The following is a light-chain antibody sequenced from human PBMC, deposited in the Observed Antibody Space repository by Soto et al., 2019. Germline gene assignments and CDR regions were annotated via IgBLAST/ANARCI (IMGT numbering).Light chain of an antibody. J-gene: IGKJ5*01. Sequence: EIVLTQSPATLSLSPGERATLSCRASQSVSDSLAWYQQKPGQPPRLLIYDASNRASGIPARFSGSGSGTDFPLTSSSLAPDDFVYYYYHHRSDSHTFGHGTRLEI. CDR3: HHRSDSHT. CDR2: DAS. CDR1: QSVSDS. V-gene: IGKV3-11*01.